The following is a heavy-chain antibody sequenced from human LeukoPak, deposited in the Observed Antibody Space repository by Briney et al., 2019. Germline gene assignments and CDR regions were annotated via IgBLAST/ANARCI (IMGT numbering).Heavy chain of an antibody. CDR2: IIPIFGTA. V-gene: IGHV1-69*01. D-gene: IGHD3-3*01. Sequence: SVKVSCKASGGTFSSYAISWVRQAPGQGLEWMGGIIPIFGTANYAQKFQGRVTITADESTSTAYKELSSLRSEDTAVYYCARVWSGYYPYGTMDVWGKGTTVTVSS. CDR1: GGTFSSYA. CDR3: ARVWSGYYPYGTMDV. J-gene: IGHJ6*04.